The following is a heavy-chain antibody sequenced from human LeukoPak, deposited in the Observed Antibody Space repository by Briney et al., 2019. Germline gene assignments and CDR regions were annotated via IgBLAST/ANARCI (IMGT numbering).Heavy chain of an antibody. V-gene: IGHV1-2*02. CDR3: ARDDPHHRFVY. CDR1: GYTFSNYW. CDR2: ISPKNGNV. Sequence: AASVKVSCTATGYTFSNYWIQWFRQAPGQGLEWMGWISPKNGNVDYAKNLQGRVALTRDTSTTTVYLELSSLTSDDTAVYYCARDDPHHRFVYWGQGTQVTVSS. D-gene: IGHD3-16*02. J-gene: IGHJ4*02.